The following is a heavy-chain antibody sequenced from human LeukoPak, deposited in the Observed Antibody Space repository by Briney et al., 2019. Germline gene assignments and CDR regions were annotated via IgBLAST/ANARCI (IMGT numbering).Heavy chain of an antibody. CDR3: AGAGDYYVVVPAARLDY. CDR1: GFTFSSYW. V-gene: IGHV3-23*01. J-gene: IGHJ4*02. Sequence: GGSLGLSCAASGFTFSSYWMHWVRQAPGKGLEWVSAISGSGGSTYYADSVKGRFTISRDNSKNTLYLQMNSLRAEDTAVYYCAGAGDYYVVVPAARLDYWGQGTLVTVSS. D-gene: IGHD2-2*01. CDR2: ISGSGGST.